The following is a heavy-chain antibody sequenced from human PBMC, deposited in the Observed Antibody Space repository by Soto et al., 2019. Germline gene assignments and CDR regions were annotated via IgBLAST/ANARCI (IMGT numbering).Heavy chain of an antibody. Sequence: SXKASGYTFTSYAMHWVRQAPGQRLEWMGWINAGNGNTKYSQKFQGRVTITRDTSASTAYMELSSLRSEDTAVYYCARADSSSWYYFDYWGQGTLVTVSS. V-gene: IGHV1-3*01. CDR3: ARADSSSWYYFDY. J-gene: IGHJ4*02. CDR2: INAGNGNT. D-gene: IGHD6-13*01. CDR1: GYTFTSYA.